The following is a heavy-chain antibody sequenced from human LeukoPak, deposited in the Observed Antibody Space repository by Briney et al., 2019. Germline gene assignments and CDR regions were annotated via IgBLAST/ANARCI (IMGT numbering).Heavy chain of an antibody. CDR2: INHSGST. CDR3: ARRSPWAPYNWFDP. D-gene: IGHD3-16*01. Sequence: PSQALSLTCAVSGGSISSGGYSWSWLRQPPGKGLEWIGEINHSGSTNYNPSLKSRVTISVDTSKIPFSLKLSSVTAADTAVYYCARRSPWAPYNWFDPWGQGTLVAVSS. J-gene: IGHJ5*02. V-gene: IGHV4-30-2*01. CDR1: GGSISSGGYS.